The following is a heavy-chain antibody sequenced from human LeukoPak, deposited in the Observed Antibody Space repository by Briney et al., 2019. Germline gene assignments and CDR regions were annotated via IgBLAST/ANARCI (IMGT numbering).Heavy chain of an antibody. Sequence: GGSLRLSCAASGFTFSSYWMSWVRQAPGKGLEWVANIKQDGSGKYYVDSVKGRFTISRDNAKNSLYLQMNSLRAEDTAVYYCAREDSSGYYYSDYWGQGTLVTVSS. J-gene: IGHJ4*02. V-gene: IGHV3-7*01. D-gene: IGHD3-22*01. CDR2: IKQDGSGK. CDR3: AREDSSGYYYSDY. CDR1: GFTFSSYW.